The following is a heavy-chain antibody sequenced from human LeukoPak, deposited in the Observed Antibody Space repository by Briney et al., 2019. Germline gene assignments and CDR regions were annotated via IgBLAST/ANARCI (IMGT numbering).Heavy chain of an antibody. CDR1: GNSISNYA. V-gene: IGHV1-69*01. D-gene: IGHD3-3*01. J-gene: IGHJ6*02. CDR3: ARHRLRFLEWLFDRYYYYYGMDV. Sequence: ASVKVSCKASGNSISNYAVSWVRQAPGQGFEWMGGIIPIFGTADYAQKFQGRVTITADQSTSTTYMELSSLRSEDTAVYYCARHRLRFLEWLFDRYYYYYGMDVWGQGTTVTVSS. CDR2: IIPIFGTA.